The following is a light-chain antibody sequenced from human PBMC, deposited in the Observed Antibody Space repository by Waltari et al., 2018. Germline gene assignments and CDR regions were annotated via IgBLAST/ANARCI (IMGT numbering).Light chain of an antibody. J-gene: IGLJ3*02. V-gene: IGLV1-40*01. Sequence: QSVLTQPPSVSGAPGQRVTISCTGSGSHIGAGYDVHWYQQLPRAAPKLLIYGSPGRPLGFPDRFFGSTSGTAAFLAITGLQAEDEADYYCQSYDTTLSVVFGGGTKLTVL. CDR3: QSYDTTLSVV. CDR2: GSP. CDR1: GSHIGAGYD.